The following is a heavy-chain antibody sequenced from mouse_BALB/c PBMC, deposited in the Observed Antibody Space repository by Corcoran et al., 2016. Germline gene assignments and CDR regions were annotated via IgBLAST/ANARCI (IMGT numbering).Heavy chain of an antibody. V-gene: IGHV3-6*02. CDR2: ISYDGSN. D-gene: IGHD1-2*01. CDR3: ATLLRPFDY. Sequence: DVQLQESGPGLVKPSQSLSLTCSVTGYSITSGYYWNWIRQFPGNKLEWMGYISYDGSNNYNPSLKNRISITRDTSKNQFFLKLNSVTTEDTATYYCATLLRPFDYWGQGTLVTVSA. CDR1: GYSITSGYY. J-gene: IGHJ3*01.